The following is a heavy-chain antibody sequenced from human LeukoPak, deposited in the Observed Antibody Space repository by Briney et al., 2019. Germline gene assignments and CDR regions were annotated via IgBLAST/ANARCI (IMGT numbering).Heavy chain of an antibody. Sequence: PSETLSLTCAVSGYSISNNYYWGWIRHPPGKGLEWIGIFYNCGSTHYNPSLKSRVTLSSDTSKNPSSQQLRSVTAADTAVYYCVRNISSTPPPSPYNYFDPWGQGNLVTVSS. CDR2: FYNCGST. CDR3: VRNISSTPPPSPYNYFDP. CDR1: GYSISNNYY. J-gene: IGHJ5*02. V-gene: IGHV4-38-2*01. D-gene: IGHD6-6*01.